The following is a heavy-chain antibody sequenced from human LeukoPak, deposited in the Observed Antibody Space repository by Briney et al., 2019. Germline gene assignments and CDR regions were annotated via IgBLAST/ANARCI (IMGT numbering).Heavy chain of an antibody. J-gene: IGHJ4*02. CDR2: IYYSGST. CDR3: ARKYSSSWVIDY. V-gene: IGHV4-59*01. CDR1: GGSISSYY. Sequence: SETLSLTCTVSGGSISSYYWSWIRQPPGKGLEWIGYIYYSGSTNYNPSLKSRVTISVDTSKNQFSLKLSSVTAADTAVYYCARKYSSSWVIDYWGQGTLVTVSS. D-gene: IGHD6-6*01.